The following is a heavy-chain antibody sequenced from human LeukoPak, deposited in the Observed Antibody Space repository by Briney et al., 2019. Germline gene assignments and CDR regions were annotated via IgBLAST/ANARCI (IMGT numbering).Heavy chain of an antibody. J-gene: IGHJ4*02. CDR2: INTGNGNT. CDR1: GYTFTTYP. D-gene: IGHD3-16*01. Sequence: ASVKVSCKASGYTFTTYPMHWVRQAPGQRLEWMGWINTGNGNTKYSQKFQGRVTITRDTSANTAYMELTSLGFEDTAVYYCARDSPVMPYWGQGTLVTVSS. CDR3: ARDSPVMPY. V-gene: IGHV1-3*04.